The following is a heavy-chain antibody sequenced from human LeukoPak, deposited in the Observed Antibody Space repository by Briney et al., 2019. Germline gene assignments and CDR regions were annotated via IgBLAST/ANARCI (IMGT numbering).Heavy chain of an antibody. CDR2: ISGSGGST. CDR1: GFTCSSYA. CDR3: AKLGGEREEYYYDSSGYFYYFDY. Sequence: PGGSLRLSRAASGFTCSSYAMSWVRQAPGKGLEWVSAISGSGGSTYYADSVKGRFTISRDNSKNTLYLQMNSLRAEDTAVYYCAKLGGEREEYYYDSSGYFYYFDYWGQGTLVTVSS. V-gene: IGHV3-23*01. J-gene: IGHJ4*02. D-gene: IGHD3-22*01.